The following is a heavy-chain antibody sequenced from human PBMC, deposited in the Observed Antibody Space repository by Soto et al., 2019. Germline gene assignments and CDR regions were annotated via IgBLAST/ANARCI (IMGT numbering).Heavy chain of an antibody. Sequence: SVKVSCKASGGTFSSYAISWVRQAPGQGLEWMGGIIPIFGTANYAQKFQGRVTITADKSTSTAYMELSSLRSEDTAVYYCARDQVGEWELPSLGYYYYGMDVWGQGTTVTV. D-gene: IGHD1-26*01. J-gene: IGHJ6*02. CDR3: ARDQVGEWELPSLGYYYYGMDV. V-gene: IGHV1-69*06. CDR1: GGTFSSYA. CDR2: IIPIFGTA.